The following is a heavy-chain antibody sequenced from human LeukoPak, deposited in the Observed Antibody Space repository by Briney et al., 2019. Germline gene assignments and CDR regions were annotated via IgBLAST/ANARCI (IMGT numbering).Heavy chain of an antibody. CDR2: ISHSGDST. V-gene: IGHV3-23*01. CDR1: GFTFSSYA. J-gene: IGHJ5*02. CDR3: AKPDKEQQSVPYNWFDP. D-gene: IGHD6-13*01. Sequence: PGGSLRLSCAASGFTFSSYAMTWVRQAPGKGLEWVSAISHSGDSTYYADSVKGRFTISRDNFKNTLFLQMNSLRAEDTAIYYCAKPDKEQQSVPYNWFDPWGQGTLVTVSS.